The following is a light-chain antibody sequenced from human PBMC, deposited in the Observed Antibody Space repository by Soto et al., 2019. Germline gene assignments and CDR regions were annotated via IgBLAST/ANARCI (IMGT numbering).Light chain of an antibody. CDR2: LSSDGSH. CDR3: QTWDTGARVV. J-gene: IGLJ2*01. Sequence: QAVVTQSPSDSASLGASVKLTCTLSSGHSSYAIAWHQQQPEKGPRYLMKLSSDGSHSKGDGIPDRFSGSSSGAERYLTISSLQSEDEADYYCQTWDTGARVVFGGGTKLTFL. CDR1: SGHSSYA. V-gene: IGLV4-69*01.